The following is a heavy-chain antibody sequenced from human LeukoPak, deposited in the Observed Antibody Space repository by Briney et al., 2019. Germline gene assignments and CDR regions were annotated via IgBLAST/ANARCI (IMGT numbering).Heavy chain of an antibody. D-gene: IGHD5-18*01. V-gene: IGHV2-5*01. CDR1: GFSLSTSGVG. CDR3: AHSLDTAMGLDY. Sequence: SGPTLVKPTQTLTLTCTFSGFSLSTSGVGVGWIRQPPGKALEWLALIYWNDDKRYSPSLKSRLTITKDTSKNQVVLTMTNMDPVDTATYCCAHSLDTAMGLDYWGQGTLVTVSS. CDR2: IYWNDDK. J-gene: IGHJ4*02.